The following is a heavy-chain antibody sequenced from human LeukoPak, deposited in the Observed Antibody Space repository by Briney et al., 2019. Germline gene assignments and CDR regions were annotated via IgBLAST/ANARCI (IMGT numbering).Heavy chain of an antibody. CDR1: GFTFSSYG. J-gene: IGHJ4*02. D-gene: IGHD5-18*01. V-gene: IGHV3-30*02. CDR2: IRYDGSNK. Sequence: GGSLRLSCAASGFTFSSYGMHWVRQAPGKGLEWVAFIRYDGSNKYYADSVKGRFTISRDNSKNTLYLQMNSLRAEDTAVYYCTTDHGPDTAMAKRFDYWGQGTLVTVSS. CDR3: TTDHGPDTAMAKRFDY.